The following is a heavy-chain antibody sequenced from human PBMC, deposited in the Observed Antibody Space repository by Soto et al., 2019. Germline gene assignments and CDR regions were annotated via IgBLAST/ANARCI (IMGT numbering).Heavy chain of an antibody. Sequence: PCGSLSISCAASGFIFGSYGMNWVRQAPGKGLEWVLYISSSSSTIYSADSVKARFTISRDNAKNSLYLQMNSLRAEDTAVYYCARDRGRISTLVFFDYWGQGTLVTVSS. CDR1: GFIFGSYG. J-gene: IGHJ4*02. CDR3: ARDRGRISTLVFFDY. V-gene: IGHV3-48*01. D-gene: IGHD3-16*01. CDR2: ISSSSSTI.